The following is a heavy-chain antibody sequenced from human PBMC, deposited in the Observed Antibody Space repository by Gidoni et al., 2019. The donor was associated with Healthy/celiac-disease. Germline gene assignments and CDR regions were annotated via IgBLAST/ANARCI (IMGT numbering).Heavy chain of an antibody. J-gene: IGHJ4*02. CDR3: ASANSSSLDY. D-gene: IGHD6-13*01. CDR1: GGSISSYY. CDR2: IYYSGST. Sequence: QVQLQESGPGLVKPSATLSLTCTVSGGSISSYYWSWIRQPPGKGLEWIGYIYYSGSTNYNPSLKSRVTISVDTSKNQFSLKLSSVTAADTAVYYCASANSSSLDYWGQGTLVTVSS. V-gene: IGHV4-59*01.